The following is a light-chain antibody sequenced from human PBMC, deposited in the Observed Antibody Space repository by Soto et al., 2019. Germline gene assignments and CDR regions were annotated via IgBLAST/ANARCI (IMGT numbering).Light chain of an antibody. CDR1: QSISTW. CDR2: DAS. CDR3: QHYNTYST. V-gene: IGKV1-5*01. Sequence: DIQMTQSPSTLSAFVGDRVTITCRASQSISTWLAWYQQKPGKAPRLLIYDASSLQSGVPSRFSGSGSGTEFTLTISSLQPDDFATYYCQHYNTYSTFGQGTKVDIK. J-gene: IGKJ2*01.